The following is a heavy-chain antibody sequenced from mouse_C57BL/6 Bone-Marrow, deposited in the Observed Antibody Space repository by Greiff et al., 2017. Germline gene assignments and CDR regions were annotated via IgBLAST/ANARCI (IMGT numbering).Heavy chain of an antibody. V-gene: IGHV5-12*01. J-gene: IGHJ4*01. CDR2: ISHCGGGT. D-gene: IGHD4-1*01. CDR3: SREGENWDAEDY. Sequence: EVKLVESGGGLVQPGGSLKLSCAASGFTFSDYYMYWVRQTPKQRLEWVAYISHCGGGTYYPDTVKGRFTISIDNANTTLYLQMSRLNAEDTGMYYCSREGENWDAEDYWGQGTTVTVSS. CDR1: GFTFSDYY.